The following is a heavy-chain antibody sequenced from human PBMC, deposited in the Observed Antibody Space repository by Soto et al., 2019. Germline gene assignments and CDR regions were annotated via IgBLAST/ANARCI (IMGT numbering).Heavy chain of an antibody. Sequence: QVQLQESGPGLVRPSETLSLTCTVSGDSLSPYYWSWIRQPAGERLEWMGRIHDTGRTNYNPSLKSRVTMSVDPSKNQFSLRVNSVTAADTAVYYCARESVSGTYSVDSWGQGTLVTVSA. D-gene: IGHD3-16*01. V-gene: IGHV4-4*07. CDR3: ARESVSGTYSVDS. J-gene: IGHJ4*02. CDR1: GDSLSPYY. CDR2: IHDTGRT.